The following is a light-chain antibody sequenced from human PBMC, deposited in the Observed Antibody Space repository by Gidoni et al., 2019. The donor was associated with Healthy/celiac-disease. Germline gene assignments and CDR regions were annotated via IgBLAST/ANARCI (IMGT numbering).Light chain of an antibody. CDR2: DDS. J-gene: IGLJ2*01. CDR3: QVWDSSSSVV. Sequence: SSVLTPPPSLSVAPGQTARITCGGNNIGRKSVHWYQQKPGQAPVLVVYDDSDRPSGIPGRFSGSNSGNTAALTISRVEAGDEADYYCQVWDSSSSVVFGGGTKLTVL. V-gene: IGLV3-21*02. CDR1: NIGRKS.